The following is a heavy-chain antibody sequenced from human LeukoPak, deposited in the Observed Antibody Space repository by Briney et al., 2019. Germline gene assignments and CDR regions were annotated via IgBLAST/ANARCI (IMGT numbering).Heavy chain of an antibody. J-gene: IGHJ4*02. CDR1: GFTFSSYW. Sequence: GGSLRLSCAASGFTFSSYWMHWVRQAPGKGLVWVSRINSDGSSTSYADSVKGRFTISRDNAKNTLYLQMNSLRAEDTAVYYCARVGRYSYGPFDYWGQGTLVTVSS. D-gene: IGHD5-18*01. CDR3: ARVGRYSYGPFDY. CDR2: INSDGSST. V-gene: IGHV3-74*01.